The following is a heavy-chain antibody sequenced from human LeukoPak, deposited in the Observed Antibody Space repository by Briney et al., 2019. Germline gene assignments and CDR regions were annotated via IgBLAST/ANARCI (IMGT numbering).Heavy chain of an antibody. J-gene: IGHJ5*02. Sequence: GASVKVSCKASGYTFTSYDINWMRQATGQGLEWMGWMNPNSGNTGYAQKIQGRVTMTRNTSLSTAYMELSSLRSEDTAVYYCARGPSSGNWFDPWGQGTLVTVSS. CDR1: GYTFTSYD. CDR2: MNPNSGNT. D-gene: IGHD6-19*01. CDR3: ARGPSSGNWFDP. V-gene: IGHV1-8*01.